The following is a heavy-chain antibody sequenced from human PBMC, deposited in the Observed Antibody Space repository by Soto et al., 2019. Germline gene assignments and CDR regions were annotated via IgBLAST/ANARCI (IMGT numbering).Heavy chain of an antibody. CDR1: GFTFDDYA. CDR3: AKVWNYNYYYYGMDV. D-gene: IGHD1-7*01. J-gene: IGHJ6*02. V-gene: IGHV3-9*01. CDR2: ISWNSGSI. Sequence: GGSLRLSCAASGFTFDDYAMHWVRQAPGKGLEWVSGISWNSGSIGYADSVKGRFTISRDNAKNSLYLQMNSLRAEDTALYYCAKVWNYNYYYYGMDVWGQGTTVTVSS.